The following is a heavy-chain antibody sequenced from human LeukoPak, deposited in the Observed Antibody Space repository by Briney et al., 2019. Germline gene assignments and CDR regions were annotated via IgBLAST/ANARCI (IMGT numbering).Heavy chain of an antibody. V-gene: IGHV1-3*01. CDR3: ARVVVTANSLPDY. J-gene: IGHJ4*02. CDR1: GYTFSSYA. CDR2: INAGNGDT. Sequence: GASVKVSCKASGYTFSSYAMHWVRQAPGQRLEWMGWINAGNGDTKYSQKFQGRVTITRDTSAGTAYMELSSLRSGDTAVYYCARVVVTANSLPDYWGQGTLVTVSS. D-gene: IGHD2-21*02.